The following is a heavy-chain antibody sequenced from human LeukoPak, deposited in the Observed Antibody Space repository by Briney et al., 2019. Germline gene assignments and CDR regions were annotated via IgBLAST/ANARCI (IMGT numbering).Heavy chain of an antibody. Sequence: SETLSLTCTVSGGSISSYYWSWIRQPPGKGLEWIGYIYYSGSTNYNPSLKSRVTISVDTSKNQFSLKLSSVTAADTAVYYCARRGAPGAFDIWGQGTMVTVSS. D-gene: IGHD3-10*01. V-gene: IGHV4-59*01. J-gene: IGHJ3*02. CDR3: ARRGAPGAFDI. CDR1: GGSISSYY. CDR2: IYYSGST.